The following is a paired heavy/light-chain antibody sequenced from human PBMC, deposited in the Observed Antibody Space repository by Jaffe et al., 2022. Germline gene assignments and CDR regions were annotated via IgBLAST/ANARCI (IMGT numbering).Light chain of an antibody. J-gene: IGLJ1*01. CDR2: EVT. CDR3: CSFTSIHTYI. V-gene: IGLV2-23*02. CDR1: AFDIGYYNF. Sequence: QSALTQPASVSGSPGQSITISCAGTAFDIGYYNFVSWYQQYPGKAPRLVIFEVTRRPSGISQRFSGSKSGNTASLTISGLQADDEADYFCCSFTSIHTYIFGGGTHVSVL.
Heavy chain of an antibody. CDR3: ARDRPWNSAEVQPMFDY. D-gene: IGHD1-26*01. V-gene: IGHV3-74*01. J-gene: IGHJ4*02. CDR1: GFTFSSHW. CDR2: ISNDGRDI. Sequence: EVQLVESGGGSVQSGGSLRITCAASGFTFSSHWMHWVRQDPGMRLEWVARISNDGRDIKYADSVRGRFDISRDNAKSTLVLQMDSLRVDDTAVYYCARDRPWNSAEVQPMFDYWGQGARVIVSS.